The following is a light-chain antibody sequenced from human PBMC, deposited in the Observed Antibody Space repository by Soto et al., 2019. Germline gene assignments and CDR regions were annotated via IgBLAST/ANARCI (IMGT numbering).Light chain of an antibody. Sequence: DIQMTQSPSTLSASVGDRVTITCRASQSIITWLAWYQQKPGKAPNLLIYDASSLQSGVPSRFSGSGSGTEVTLTISSLQTDDFATYYCQQYDSYSPWTFGQGNRVEIK. CDR2: DAS. CDR1: QSIITW. J-gene: IGKJ1*01. V-gene: IGKV1-5*01. CDR3: QQYDSYSPWT.